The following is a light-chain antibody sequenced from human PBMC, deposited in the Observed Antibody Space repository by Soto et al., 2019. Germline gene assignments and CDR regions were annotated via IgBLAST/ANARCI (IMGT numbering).Light chain of an antibody. J-gene: IGKJ2*01. Sequence: EIVLTQSPGTLSLSPGERATLSCRASQSVSSTYVAWYQQKPGQAPRLLIYGASSRATGTPDRFSGSGSGTDFTLSINRLEPEDFAVYYCQQYGSSLYTFGQGTKLEIK. CDR1: QSVSSTY. V-gene: IGKV3-20*01. CDR3: QQYGSSLYT. CDR2: GAS.